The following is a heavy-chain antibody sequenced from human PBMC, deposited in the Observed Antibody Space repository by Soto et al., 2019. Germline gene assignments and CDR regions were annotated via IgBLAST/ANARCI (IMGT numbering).Heavy chain of an antibody. CDR1: GDSVSGNSAA. D-gene: IGHD2-15*01. V-gene: IGHV6-1*01. J-gene: IGHJ4*02. CDR3: ARVWGYCSGGSCYYYFDY. Sequence: SQTLSLTCAISGDSVSGNSAAWNWIRQSPSRGLEWLGRTYYRSKWYNDYAVSVKSRITINPDTSKNQFSLQLNSVTPEDTAVYYCARVWGYCSGGSCYYYFDYWGQGTLVTVSS. CDR2: TYYRSKWYN.